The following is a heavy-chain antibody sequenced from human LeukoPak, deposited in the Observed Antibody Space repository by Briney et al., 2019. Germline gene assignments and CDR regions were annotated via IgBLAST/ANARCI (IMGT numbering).Heavy chain of an antibody. J-gene: IGHJ4*02. CDR2: IKHDGSEK. CDR3: AKDGGTHFDH. Sequence: PGGSLRLSCTASGFTFSSYWMNWVRQAPGKGLEWVANIKHDGSEKYHVDSVKGRFTISRDNAKNSLYLQMNSLRAEDTAVYYCAKDGGTHFDHWGQGTLVTVSS. D-gene: IGHD1-26*01. V-gene: IGHV3-7*01. CDR1: GFTFSSYW.